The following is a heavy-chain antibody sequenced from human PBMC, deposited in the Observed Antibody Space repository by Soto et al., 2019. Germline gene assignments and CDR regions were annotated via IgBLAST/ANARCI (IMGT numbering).Heavy chain of an antibody. CDR3: AHRYGGNYYRWYFDS. CDR1: GFSLSTSGAG. V-gene: IGHV2-5*01. CDR2: ISWKDEK. J-gene: IGHJ4*02. Sequence: QIPLKESGPTLVKPTQTLTVTCTFSGFSLSTSGAGVCWIRQSPGKAPEWLALISWKDEKRYNPGLKIRLTITKDTSKNQVVLTMADLDPVDTATYFCAHRYGGNYYRWYFDSWGQGTLVTVTS. D-gene: IGHD1-26*01.